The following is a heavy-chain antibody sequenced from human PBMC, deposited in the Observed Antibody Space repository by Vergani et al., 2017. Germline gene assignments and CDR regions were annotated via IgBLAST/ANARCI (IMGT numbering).Heavy chain of an antibody. V-gene: IGHV1-46*01. D-gene: IGHD2-2*01. CDR3: ARDGRYCRITSCDVGRDWFDP. CDR1: GYTFTSYY. J-gene: IGHJ5*02. Sequence: QVQLVQSGAEVKKPGASVKVSCKASGYTFTSYYMHWVRQAPGQGLEWMGIINPSGGSTSYAQKFQGRVTMTRDTSTSTVYMGLSSLRSEDTAVYYCARDGRYCRITSCDVGRDWFDPWGQGTLVTVSS. CDR2: INPSGGST.